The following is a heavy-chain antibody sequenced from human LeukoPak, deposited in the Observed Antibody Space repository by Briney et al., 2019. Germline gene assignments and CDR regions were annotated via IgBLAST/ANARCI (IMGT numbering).Heavy chain of an antibody. CDR2: IYYSGST. CDR1: GGSISSYS. V-gene: IGHV4-59*08. CDR3: ARHSYGDYFGFDY. D-gene: IGHD4-17*01. J-gene: IGHJ4*02. Sequence: SETLSLTCTFSGGSISSYSWSWLRQPPGKGLEWIGYIYYSGSTNYNPSLKSRVTISVDTSKNQFSLKLSSVTAADTAVYYCARHSYGDYFGFDYWGQGTLVTVSS.